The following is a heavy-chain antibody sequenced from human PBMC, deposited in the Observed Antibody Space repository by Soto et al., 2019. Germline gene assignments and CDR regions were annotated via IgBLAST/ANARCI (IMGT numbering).Heavy chain of an antibody. D-gene: IGHD1-26*01. V-gene: IGHV4-59*01. CDR2: IYYSGST. J-gene: IGHJ6*02. Sequence: QVQLQESGPGLVKPSETLSLTCTVSGGSISNNYWSWIRQPPGKGLEWIGYIYYSGSTHYNPYLKSRVTISLDTSKTPFSLMLRSVTAADTAVYYCATYTRLEELLSKGCYYYYVMDVWGQGTTVTVSS. CDR3: ATYTRLEELLSKGCYYYYVMDV. CDR1: GGSISNNY.